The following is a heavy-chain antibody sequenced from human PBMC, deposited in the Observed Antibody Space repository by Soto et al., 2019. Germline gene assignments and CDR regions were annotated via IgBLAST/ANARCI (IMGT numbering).Heavy chain of an antibody. V-gene: IGHV3-33*03. D-gene: IGHD3-3*01. J-gene: IGHJ4*02. CDR1: GFTFSSYG. Sequence: GGSLRLSCAASGFTFSSYGMHWVRQAPGKGLEWVAVIWYDGSNKYYADSVKGRFTITRDNAKNSLYLEMNSLRDEDTAVYYCASHYDMWSGYLSPVDYWGQGTLVTAPQ. CDR3: ASHYDMWSGYLSPVDY. CDR2: IWYDGSNK.